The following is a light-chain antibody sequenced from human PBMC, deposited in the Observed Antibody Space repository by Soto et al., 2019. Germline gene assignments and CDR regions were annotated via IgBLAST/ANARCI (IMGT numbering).Light chain of an antibody. CDR1: QDISSY. CDR3: QQVRSYPST. Sequence: IQLTQSPSSLSASVGDRVTITCRASQDISSYLAWYQQKPGKAPNLLIYAASTLQSGVPSRFSASGVGTDFTLTISGLQAEDFASYYCQQVRSYPSTFGGGTKVEIK. J-gene: IGKJ4*01. V-gene: IGKV1-9*01. CDR2: AAS.